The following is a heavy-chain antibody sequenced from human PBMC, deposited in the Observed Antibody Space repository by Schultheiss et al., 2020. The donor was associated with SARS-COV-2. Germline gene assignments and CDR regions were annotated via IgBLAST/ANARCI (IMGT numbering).Heavy chain of an antibody. CDR1: GFTFSSYG. D-gene: IGHD4/OR15-4a*01. Sequence: GGSLRLSCAASGFTFSSYGMGWVRQAPGKGLEWVSAISGSGGSTYYADSVKGRFTISRHNSKNTLYLQMNSLRAEDTAVYYCARALRYYYMDVWGKGTTVTVSS. V-gene: IGHV3-23*01. CDR2: ISGSGGST. CDR3: ARALRYYYMDV. J-gene: IGHJ6*03.